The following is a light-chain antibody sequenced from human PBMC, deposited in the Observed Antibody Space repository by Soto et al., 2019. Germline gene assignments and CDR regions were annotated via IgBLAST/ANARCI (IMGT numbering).Light chain of an antibody. CDR2: GAS. J-gene: IGKJ5*01. CDR1: QSVSSN. V-gene: IGKV3-15*01. CDR3: QQYNDWPPIS. Sequence: EVVMTQSPATLSVSPGERATLSCRASQSVSSNLAWYQQKVGQAPRLLIYGASTRATGVPGMFRGSGSGTEFTLTISSLQSEDSAVYYCQQYNDWPPISFGQGTRLEI.